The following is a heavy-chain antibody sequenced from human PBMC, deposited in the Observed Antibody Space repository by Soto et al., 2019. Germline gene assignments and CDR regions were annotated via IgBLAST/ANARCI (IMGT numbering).Heavy chain of an antibody. CDR2: INHSGST. CDR1: GGSFSGYY. D-gene: IGHD2-2*01. V-gene: IGHV4-34*01. CDR3: AGRYCSSTSCFSYFDY. J-gene: IGHJ4*02. Sequence: SETLSLTCAVYGGSFSGYYWSWIRQPPGKGLEWIGEINHSGSTNYNPSLKSRVTISVDTSKNQFSLKLSSVTAADTAVYYCAGRYCSSTSCFSYFDYWGQGTLVTVS.